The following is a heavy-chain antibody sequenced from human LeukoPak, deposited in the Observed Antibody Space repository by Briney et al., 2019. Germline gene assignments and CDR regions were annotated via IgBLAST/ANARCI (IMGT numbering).Heavy chain of an antibody. CDR2: ISGSGGST. V-gene: IGHV3-23*01. D-gene: IGHD2-2*01. CDR3: AKDSCSSTSCYWDY. CDR1: GFTFSIYA. Sequence: SGGSLRLSCAASGFTFSIYAMNLARQAPGKGLEWVSVISGSGGSTYYADSVKGRFTISRDNSKNTLYLQMNSLRAEDTAVYYCAKDSCSSTSCYWDYWGQGTLVTVSS. J-gene: IGHJ4*02.